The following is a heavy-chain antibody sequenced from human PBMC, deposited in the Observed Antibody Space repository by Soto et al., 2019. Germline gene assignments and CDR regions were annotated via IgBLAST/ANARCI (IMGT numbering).Heavy chain of an antibody. CDR3: AKLSNWYYFDF. CDR1: GFTFSSYS. V-gene: IGHV3-21*04. J-gene: IGHJ4*02. D-gene: IGHD6-13*01. CDR2: ISSSSSYI. Sequence: GGSLRLSCAASGFTFSSYSMNWVRQAPGKGLEWVSSISSSSSYIYYADSVKGRFTISRDNAENSVYLQMNSLRAEDTALYYCAKLSNWYYFDFWGQGTLVTVSS.